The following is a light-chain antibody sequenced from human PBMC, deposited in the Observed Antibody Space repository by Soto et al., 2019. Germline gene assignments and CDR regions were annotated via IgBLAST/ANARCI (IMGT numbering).Light chain of an antibody. CDR2: EDD. J-gene: IGLJ7*02. V-gene: IGLV2-23*01. Sequence: QSALTQPASVSGSPGQSITISWSGVSGDVGNYNLVSWYQQYPGKAPALLIYEDDKRPSGVSNRFSGSKSDSTASLTISGLQAEDEADYYCCLYLGGTSVFGGGTQLTAL. CDR1: SGDVGNYNL. CDR3: CLYLGGTSV.